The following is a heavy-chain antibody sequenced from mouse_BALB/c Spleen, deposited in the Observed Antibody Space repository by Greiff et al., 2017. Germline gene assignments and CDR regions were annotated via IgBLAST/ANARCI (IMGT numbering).Heavy chain of an antibody. D-gene: IGHD1-1*01. Sequence: VQLQQSGAELVKPGASVKLSCKTSGYTFTSYWIQWVKQRPGQGLGWIGEIFPGTGTTYYNEKFKGKATLTIDTSSSTAYMQLSSLTSEDSAVYFCARRGGSSYDYYAMDYWGQGTSVTVSS. V-gene: IGHV1S132*01. J-gene: IGHJ4*01. CDR1: GYTFTSYW. CDR3: ARRGGSSYDYYAMDY. CDR2: IFPGTGTT.